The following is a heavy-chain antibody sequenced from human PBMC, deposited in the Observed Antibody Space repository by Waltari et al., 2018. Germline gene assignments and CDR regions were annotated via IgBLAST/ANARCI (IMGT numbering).Heavy chain of an antibody. D-gene: IGHD2-15*01. J-gene: IGHJ5*02. CDR3: VRDRERVALLNWFDP. CDR2: INHSGNT. V-gene: IGHV4-39*06. CDR1: GGSMTMSNYF. Sequence: RLQLQESGPGLLKPSETLSLTCTVSGGSMTMSNYFWGWIRQPPGKGLEWIGSINHSGNTYYNPSLKNGVTISVDRSKNQFSLKVNSVTAADTAVYYCVRDRERVALLNWFDPWGQGTLVTVSS.